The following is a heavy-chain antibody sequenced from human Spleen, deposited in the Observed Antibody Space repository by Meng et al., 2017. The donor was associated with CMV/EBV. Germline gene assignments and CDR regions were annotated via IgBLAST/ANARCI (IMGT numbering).Heavy chain of an antibody. Sequence: GESLKISCVASGFTFGTYTLNWVRQAPGKGLEWVSSISSNGKYIKYADSVKGRLTVSRDNAKSSLYLQMNRLRVEDTAVYYCARAQDYDLLTGFYNSYYYYGRDVWGQGTTVTVSS. CDR3: ARAQDYDLLTGFYNSYYYYGRDV. J-gene: IGHJ6*02. CDR2: ISSNGKYI. V-gene: IGHV3-21*06. D-gene: IGHD3-9*01. CDR1: GFTFGTYT.